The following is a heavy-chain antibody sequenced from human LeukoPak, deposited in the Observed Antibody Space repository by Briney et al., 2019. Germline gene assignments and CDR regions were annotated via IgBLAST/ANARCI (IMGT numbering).Heavy chain of an antibody. V-gene: IGHV1-46*01. Sequence: ASVEVSCKASGYTFTSYYMHWVRQAPGQGLEWMGIINPSGGSTSYAQKFQGRVTMTRDTSTSTVYMELSSLRSEDTAVYYCARDRGYFLDSSGYYPADYWGQGTLVTVSS. D-gene: IGHD3-22*01. J-gene: IGHJ4*02. CDR1: GYTFTSYY. CDR2: INPSGGST. CDR3: ARDRGYFLDSSGYYPADY.